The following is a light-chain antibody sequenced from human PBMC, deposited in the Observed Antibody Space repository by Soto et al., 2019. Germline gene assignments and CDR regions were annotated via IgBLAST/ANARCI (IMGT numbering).Light chain of an antibody. CDR2: EVS. J-gene: IGKJ1*01. CDR3: LQTKQLQLT. Sequence: EIVLTQTPLSLSVTPGQSASISCKSSQSLLHSDGKTYLYWYLQRPGQPPQLLMYEVSNRFSGVPERFTGSGSGTDFTLEISRVEAEDVGLYSFLQTKQLQLTFGHWTTVDIX. V-gene: IGKV2D-29*01. CDR1: QSLLHSDGKTY.